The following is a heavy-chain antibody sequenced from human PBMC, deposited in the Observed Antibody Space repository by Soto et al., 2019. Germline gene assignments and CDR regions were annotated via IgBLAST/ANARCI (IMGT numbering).Heavy chain of an antibody. CDR3: AKIFNVGGSSSLEDY. CDR1: GFTFSSYG. J-gene: IGHJ4*02. V-gene: IGHV3-30*18. Sequence: QVQLVESGGGVVQPGRSPRLSCAASGFTFSSYGMHWVRQAPGKGLEWVAVISYDGSNKYYADSVKGRFTISRDNSKNTLYLQMNSLRAEDTAVYYCAKIFNVGGSSSLEDYWGQGTLVTVSS. D-gene: IGHD6-6*01. CDR2: ISYDGSNK.